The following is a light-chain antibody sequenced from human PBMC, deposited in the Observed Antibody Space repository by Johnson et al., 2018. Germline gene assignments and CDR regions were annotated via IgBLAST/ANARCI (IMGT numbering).Light chain of an antibody. CDR1: SSNIGNNY. V-gene: IGLV1-51*02. CDR2: ENN. CDR3: GTWDSSLSAGNV. Sequence: QSVLTQPPSVSAAPGQKVTISCSGSSSNIGNNYVSWYQQLPGTAPKLLIYENNKRPSGIPDRFSGSKYDTSATLGSTGLQTGDEADYYCGTWDSSLSAGNVFVTGTKVTVL. J-gene: IGLJ1*01.